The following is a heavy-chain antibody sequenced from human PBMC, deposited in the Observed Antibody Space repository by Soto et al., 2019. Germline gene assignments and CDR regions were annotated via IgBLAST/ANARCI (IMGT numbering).Heavy chain of an antibody. J-gene: IGHJ6*02. CDR1: GYDFTAYD. D-gene: IGHD2-2*01. V-gene: IGHV1-8*02. CDR2: MNPINGAT. CDR3: GRGPSPRAPAGGTPYYYAMDV. Sequence: ASVKVSCKASGYDFTAYDINWVRQASGQGLEWMGWMNPINGATGSARRFQGRVSMTRNTATATAYLELASLRSDDSAVYFCGRGPSPRAPAGGTPYYYAMDVWGQGTTVTVSS.